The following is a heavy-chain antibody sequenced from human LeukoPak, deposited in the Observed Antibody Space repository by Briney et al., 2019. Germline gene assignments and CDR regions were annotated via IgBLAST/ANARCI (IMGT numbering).Heavy chain of an antibody. J-gene: IGHJ4*02. CDR3: ARAGRIAVAGTLVY. D-gene: IGHD6-19*01. V-gene: IGHV1-3*01. CDR2: INAGNGNT. CDR1: GYTFTSYA. Sequence: ASVKVSCKASGYTFTSYAMHWVRQAPGQRLEWMGWINAGNGNTKYSQKFQGRVTITRDTSASTAYMELSSLRSEDTAVYCCARAGRIAVAGTLVYWGQGTLVTVSS.